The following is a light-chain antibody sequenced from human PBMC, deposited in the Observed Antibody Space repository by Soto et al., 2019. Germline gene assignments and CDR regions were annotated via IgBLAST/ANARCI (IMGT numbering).Light chain of an antibody. Sequence: QPVLTQPPSASGTPGQRVTISCSGSSSNIGSNTVNWYQQLPGTAPKLLIYSNNQRPSGVPDRFSGSKSGTSASLAISGLQSDDEDDYYCAAWDDSLNGYVFGTGTKLTVL. CDR2: SNN. CDR1: SSNIGSNT. V-gene: IGLV1-44*01. CDR3: AAWDDSLNGYV. J-gene: IGLJ1*01.